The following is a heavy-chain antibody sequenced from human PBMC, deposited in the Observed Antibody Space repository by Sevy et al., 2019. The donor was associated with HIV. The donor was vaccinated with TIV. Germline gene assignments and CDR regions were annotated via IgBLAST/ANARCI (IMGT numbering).Heavy chain of an antibody. V-gene: IGHV3-21*01. D-gene: IGHD3-10*01. Sequence: GGSLRLSCAASGFIFSTYTMNWVRQAPGKGLQWVSSISSSSNYIYYADSVKGRFTISRDNAKNSLYIQMNSLRAEDTAVYYCARPYGSGSWEAFDIWGQGTMVTVSS. CDR2: ISSSSNYI. J-gene: IGHJ3*02. CDR1: GFIFSTYT. CDR3: ARPYGSGSWEAFDI.